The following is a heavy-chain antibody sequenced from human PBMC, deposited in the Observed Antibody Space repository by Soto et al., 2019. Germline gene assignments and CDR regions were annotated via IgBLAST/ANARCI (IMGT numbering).Heavy chain of an antibody. J-gene: IGHJ5*02. Sequence: PGGSLRLSFAAFGFTFSSYWMHWVRQSPGKGLVWVSRINSDGSSTSYAASVKGRSTISRDNAKNTLYLRMNSLRAEDTAVYYCASSRLKYNWFDPWGQGTLVTVSS. V-gene: IGHV3-74*01. CDR2: INSDGSST. D-gene: IGHD6-13*01. CDR1: GFTFSSYW. CDR3: ASSRLKYNWFDP.